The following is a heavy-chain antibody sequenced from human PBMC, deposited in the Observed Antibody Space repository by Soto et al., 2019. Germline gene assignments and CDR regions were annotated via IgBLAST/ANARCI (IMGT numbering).Heavy chain of an antibody. Sequence: GGSLRLSCAASGFTFSSYGMHWVRQAPGKGLEWVAVIWYDGSNKYYADSVKGRFTISRDNSKNTLYLQMNSLRAEDTAVYYCARGDYGDYDWYSGADYWGQGTLVTVSS. CDR1: GFTFSSYG. CDR3: ARGDYGDYDWYSGADY. CDR2: IWYDGSNK. D-gene: IGHD4-17*01. J-gene: IGHJ4*02. V-gene: IGHV3-33*01.